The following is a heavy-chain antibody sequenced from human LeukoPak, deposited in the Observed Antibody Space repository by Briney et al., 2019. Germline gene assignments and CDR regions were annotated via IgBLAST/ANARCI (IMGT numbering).Heavy chain of an antibody. Sequence: SETLSLTCTVSGGSISSYYWSWIRQPPGKGLEWIGYIYYSGSTNYNPSLKSRVTISVDTSKNQFSLKLSPVTAADTAVYYCARERTGTDDGFDPWGQGTLVTVSS. CDR1: GGSISSYY. J-gene: IGHJ5*02. D-gene: IGHD1-1*01. V-gene: IGHV4-59*01. CDR3: ARERTGTDDGFDP. CDR2: IYYSGST.